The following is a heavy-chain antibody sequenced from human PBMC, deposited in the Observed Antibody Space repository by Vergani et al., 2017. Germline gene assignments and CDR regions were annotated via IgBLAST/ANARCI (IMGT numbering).Heavy chain of an antibody. D-gene: IGHD6-13*01. CDR3: AKNRGDSSSPTVPVVDY. V-gene: IGHV3-23*01. CDR1: GFTFSSYA. J-gene: IGHJ4*02. Sequence: EVQLLESGGGLVQPGGSLRLSCAASGFTFSSYAMNWVRLAPGRGLEWLSSISTSGENTYNADSVKGRFTISRDNSKNTLYLQMNSLRAEDTAVYFCAKNRGDSSSPTVPVVDYWGQGTLVTVSS. CDR2: ISTSGENT.